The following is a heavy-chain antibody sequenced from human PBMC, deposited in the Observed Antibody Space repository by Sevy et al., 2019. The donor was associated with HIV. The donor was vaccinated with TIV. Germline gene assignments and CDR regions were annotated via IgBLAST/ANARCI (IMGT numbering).Heavy chain of an antibody. CDR3: ARLNYADSFDY. J-gene: IGHJ4*02. Sequence: GESLKISCATSGFSFNMYSLNWVRQPPGKGLEWISYISSAVNNKKYADSVRGRFTISRDSARKTVFLQMNNLRSDDTAVYYCARLNYADSFDYWGQGTLVTVSS. D-gene: IGHD3-16*01. CDR2: ISSAVNNK. V-gene: IGHV3-48*01. CDR1: GFSFNMYS.